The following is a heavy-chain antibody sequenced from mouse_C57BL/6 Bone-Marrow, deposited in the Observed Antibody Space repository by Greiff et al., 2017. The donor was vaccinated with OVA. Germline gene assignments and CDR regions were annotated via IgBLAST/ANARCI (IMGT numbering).Heavy chain of an antibody. CDR2: INPSNGGT. CDR3: ARWGYGSSGAMDY. CDR1: GYTFTSYW. J-gene: IGHJ4*01. V-gene: IGHV1-53*01. D-gene: IGHD1-1*01. Sequence: VQLQQPGTELVKPGASVKLSCKASGYTFTSYWMHWVKQRPGQGLEWIGNINPSNGGTNYNEKFKSKATLTVDKSSSTAYMQLSSLTSEDSAVYYCARWGYGSSGAMDYWGQGTSVTVSS.